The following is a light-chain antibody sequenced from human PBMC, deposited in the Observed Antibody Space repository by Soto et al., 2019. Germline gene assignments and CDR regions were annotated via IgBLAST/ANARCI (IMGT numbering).Light chain of an antibody. J-gene: IGLJ3*02. CDR2: EVS. CDR1: NSDVGSYNR. CDR3: CSYTSSSTWV. V-gene: IGLV2-18*02. Sequence: QSALTQPPSVSGSPGQSVTISCTGTNSDVGSYNRVSWYQQPPGTAPKLMIYEVSDRPSGVPDRFSGSKSGNTASLTISGLQAEDDADYYCCSYTSSSTWVFGGGTK.